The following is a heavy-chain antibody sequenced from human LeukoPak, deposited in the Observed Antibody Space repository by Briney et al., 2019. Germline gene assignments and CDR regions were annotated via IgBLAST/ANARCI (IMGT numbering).Heavy chain of an antibody. D-gene: IGHD2-2*02. CDR2: IYHTGSI. J-gene: IGHJ4*02. CDR1: GYSISSGYY. CDR3: AGRACSSTSCYTGDGY. V-gene: IGHV4-38-2*01. Sequence: SETLSLTCAVSGYSISSGYYWGWIRPPPGKGLEWIAIIYHTGSIYYNPSLKRRVTISGDTSKNQFSLKLSSVTAADTAVYYCAGRACSSTSCYTGDGYWGQGTLVTVSS.